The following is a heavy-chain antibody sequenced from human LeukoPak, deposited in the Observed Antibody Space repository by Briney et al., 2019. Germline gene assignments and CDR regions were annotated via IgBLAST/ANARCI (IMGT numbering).Heavy chain of an antibody. CDR2: ISSSGSTI. CDR1: GFTFSDHV. D-gene: IGHD1-20*01. Sequence: GGSLRLSCAASGFTFSDHVMSWIRQAPGKGLEWVSYISSSGSTIYYADSVKGRFTISRDNAKNSLYLQMNSLRTEDTAVYYCARRRYNWNAIDYWGQGTLVTVSS. V-gene: IGHV3-11*01. J-gene: IGHJ4*02. CDR3: ARRRYNWNAIDY.